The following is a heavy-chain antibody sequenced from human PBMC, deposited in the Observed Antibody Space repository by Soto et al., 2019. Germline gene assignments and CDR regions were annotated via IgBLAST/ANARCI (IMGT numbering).Heavy chain of an antibody. CDR3: ATGPLDSGYEYNFEY. CDR2: YDPEDGET. D-gene: IGHD5-12*01. J-gene: IGHJ4*02. Sequence: QVQLLQSGAEVKKPGASVKVSCKLSGSTLTELSIHWVRHIPGQGLEWLGGYDPEDGETVYAQKFQARVTVTEDTSPETAYLAVTSLRSDDTAIYYCATGPLDSGYEYNFEYWGQGPLVTVSS. V-gene: IGHV1-24*01. CDR1: GSTLTELS.